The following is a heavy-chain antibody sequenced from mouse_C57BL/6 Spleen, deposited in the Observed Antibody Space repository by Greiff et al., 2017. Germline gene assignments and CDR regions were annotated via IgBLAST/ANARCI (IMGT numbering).Heavy chain of an antibody. CDR2: IDPSDSYT. Sequence: QVQLQQPGAELVRPGTSVKLSCKASGYTFTSYWMHWVKQRPGQGLEWIGVIDPSDSYTNYNQKFKGKATLTVDTSSSTAYMQLSSLTSEDSAVYYCALTVVPGWFADWGQGTLVTVSA. CDR1: GYTFTSYW. CDR3: ALTVVPGWFAD. D-gene: IGHD1-1*01. V-gene: IGHV1-59*01. J-gene: IGHJ3*01.